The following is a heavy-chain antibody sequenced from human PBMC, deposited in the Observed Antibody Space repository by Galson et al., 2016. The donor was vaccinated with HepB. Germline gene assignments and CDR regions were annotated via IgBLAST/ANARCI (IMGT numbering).Heavy chain of an antibody. J-gene: IGHJ4*02. CDR3: ARNRGSYGTPDY. V-gene: IGHV3-7*03. D-gene: IGHD5-18*01. CDR1: GFTFSSYW. CDR2: IKHDGSEK. Sequence: SLRLSCAASGFTFSSYWMTWVRQAPGKGLEWVATIKHDGSEKYYVDSLKGRFSTSRDNAKNSLYLQMNSLRVEDTAMYYCARNRGSYGTPDYWGQATLVTVSS.